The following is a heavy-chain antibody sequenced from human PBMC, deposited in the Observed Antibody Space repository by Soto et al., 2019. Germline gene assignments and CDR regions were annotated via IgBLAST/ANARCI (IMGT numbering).Heavy chain of an antibody. J-gene: IGHJ4*02. CDR3: ARGFCGSSTCSRRYFDY. CDR2: ISGNGVGT. D-gene: IGHD2-2*01. Sequence: EVQLLESGGSLVQPGGSLRLSCAASGFIFSNYAMTWVRQAPGQGLEWVSAISGNGVGTYYADSVKGRFTISRGNSENTVYLQMSSLEAADTTLYYCARGFCGSSTCSRRYFDYWGQGTLVTVSS. CDR1: GFIFSNYA. V-gene: IGHV3-23*01.